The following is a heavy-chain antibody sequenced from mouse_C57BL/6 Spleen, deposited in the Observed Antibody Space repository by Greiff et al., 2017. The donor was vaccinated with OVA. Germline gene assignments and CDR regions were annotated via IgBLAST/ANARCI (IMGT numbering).Heavy chain of an antibody. J-gene: IGHJ2*01. CDR3: ARSGQLRPFDY. V-gene: IGHV1-82*01. Sequence: VKLQESGPELVKPGASVKISCKASGYAFSSSWMNWVKQRPGKGLEWIGRIYPGDGDTNYNGKFKGKATLTADKSSSRAYMQLSSLTSEDSAVYFCARSGQLRPFDYWGQGTTLTVSS. CDR2: IYPGDGDT. D-gene: IGHD3-2*02. CDR1: GYAFSSSW.